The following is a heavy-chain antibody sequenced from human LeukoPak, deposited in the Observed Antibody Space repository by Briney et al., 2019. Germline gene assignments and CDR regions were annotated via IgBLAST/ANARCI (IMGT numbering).Heavy chain of an antibody. V-gene: IGHV3-7*01. Sequence: PGGSLRLSCAASGFTFSSYWMSWVRQAPGKGLEWVANIKQDGSEKYYVDSVEGRFTISRDNAKNSLYLQMNSLRAEDTAVYYCARLDREYYDSSGYYYVEERFDYWGQGTLVTVSS. CDR3: ARLDREYYDSSGYYYVEERFDY. CDR1: GFTFSSYW. D-gene: IGHD3-22*01. J-gene: IGHJ4*02. CDR2: IKQDGSEK.